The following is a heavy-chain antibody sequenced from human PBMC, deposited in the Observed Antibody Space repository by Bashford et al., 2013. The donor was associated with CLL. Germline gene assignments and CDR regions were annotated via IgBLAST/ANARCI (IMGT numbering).Heavy chain of an antibody. V-gene: IGHV1-2*02. J-gene: IGHJ4*02. CDR2: INPNSGDT. D-gene: IGHD5-12*01. CDR1: GYTFTDYY. Sequence: ASVKVSCKASGYTFTDYYMYWVRQAPGQGLEWMGWINPNSGDTKYIQNLQGRVTMSRDTSITTAYMELRRLTSDDTAVYYCARDLGYSGSFSFDQWGQGTLVTVSS. CDR3: ARDLGYSGSFSFDQ.